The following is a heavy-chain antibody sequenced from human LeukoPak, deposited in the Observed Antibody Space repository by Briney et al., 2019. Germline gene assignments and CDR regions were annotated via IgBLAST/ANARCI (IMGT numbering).Heavy chain of an antibody. D-gene: IGHD3-16*02. V-gene: IGHV3-21*01. CDR3: ARDHHYDYVWGSYRYFFH. CDR2: ISSSSSCI. Sequence: GGSLRLSCAASGFTFSSYSMNWVRQAPGKGLEWVSSISSSSSCIYYADPVKGRFTISRDNAKNSLYLQMNSLRAEDTAVYYCARDHHYDYVWGSYRYFFHWGQGTLVTVSS. CDR1: GFTFSSYS. J-gene: IGHJ4*02.